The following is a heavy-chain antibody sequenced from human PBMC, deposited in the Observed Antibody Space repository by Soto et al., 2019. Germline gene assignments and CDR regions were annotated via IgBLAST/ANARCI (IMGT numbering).Heavy chain of an antibody. V-gene: IGHV4-39*01. CDR3: ARLPYRSSSFYYFDY. CDR1: GGSISSSSYY. D-gene: IGHD6-6*01. Sequence: SETLSLTCTVSGGSISSSSYYWGWIRQPPGEGLEWIGSIYYSGSTYYNPTLKSLVTISVDTSKNQFSLKLSSVTAAAPAVYYCARLPYRSSSFYYFDYWGQGTLVTVSS. CDR2: IYYSGST. J-gene: IGHJ4*02.